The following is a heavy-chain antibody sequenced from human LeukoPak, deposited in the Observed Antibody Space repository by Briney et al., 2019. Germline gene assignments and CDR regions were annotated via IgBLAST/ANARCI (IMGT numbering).Heavy chain of an antibody. V-gene: IGHV3-53*01. CDR1: GFTVSSNY. CDR2: IYSGGST. Sequence: GGSLRLSCAASGFTVSSNYVSWVRQAPGKGLEWVSVIYSGGSTYYADSVKGRFTIFRDNSKNTLYLQMNSLRAEDTAVYYCARDVGRVPFFGVVTPHYYYYYMDVWGKGTTVTVSS. J-gene: IGHJ6*03. CDR3: ARDVGRVPFFGVVTPHYYYYYMDV. D-gene: IGHD3-3*01.